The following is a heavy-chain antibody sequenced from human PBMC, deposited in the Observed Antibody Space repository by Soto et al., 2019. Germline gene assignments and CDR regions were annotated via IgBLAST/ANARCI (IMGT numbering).Heavy chain of an antibody. CDR3: ARDEYGGAYDY. J-gene: IGHJ4*02. Sequence: GGSLRLSCAASGFTFSSCAMHWVRQAPGKGLEWVAVISYDGSNKYYADSVKGRFTISRDNSKNTLYLQMNSLRAEDTAVYYCARDEYGGAYDYWGQGTLVTVSS. D-gene: IGHD4-17*01. CDR2: ISYDGSNK. CDR1: GFTFSSCA. V-gene: IGHV3-30-3*01.